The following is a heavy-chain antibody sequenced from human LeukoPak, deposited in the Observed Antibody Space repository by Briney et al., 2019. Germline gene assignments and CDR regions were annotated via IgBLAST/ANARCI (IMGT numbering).Heavy chain of an antibody. J-gene: IGHJ5*02. Sequence: ASVKVSCRSSGYTFTSYGISWVRQARGQGREGMGWINHNSGDTNYAEKFQGRVTMTRDTSISTVYMELRRLRYDDTAAYYCARGPLEYCSGGTCYSGRNWFDPWGQGTLVTVSS. CDR3: ARGPLEYCSGGTCYSGRNWFDP. V-gene: IGHV1-2*02. CDR2: INHNSGDT. CDR1: GYTFTSYG. D-gene: IGHD2-15*01.